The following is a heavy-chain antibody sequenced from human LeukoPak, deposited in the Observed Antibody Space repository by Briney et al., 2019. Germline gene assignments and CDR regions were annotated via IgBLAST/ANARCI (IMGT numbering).Heavy chain of an antibody. CDR3: AKDAAGPEY. Sequence: GGSLRLSCAVSGLTFSSYSMSWVRQAPGKGLYLVSGISASGSSTYYADSVKGRFTISRDNSKNTLFLQMNSLRAEDTAVYYCAKDAAGPEYWGQGTLVTVSS. V-gene: IGHV3-23*01. CDR1: GLTFSSYS. J-gene: IGHJ4*02. CDR2: ISASGSST. D-gene: IGHD6-13*01.